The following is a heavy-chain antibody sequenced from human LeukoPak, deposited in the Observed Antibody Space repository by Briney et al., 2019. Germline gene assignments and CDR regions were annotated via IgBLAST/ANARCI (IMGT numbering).Heavy chain of an antibody. D-gene: IGHD6-19*01. CDR3: ARLAYSSGWYHAAFDI. J-gene: IGHJ3*02. V-gene: IGHV5-51*01. Sequence: GESLKISCKGSGYSFTSYWIGWVRQMPGKGLEWMGIIYPGDSDTRCSPSFQGQVTISADKSISTAYLQWSSLKASDTAMYYCARLAYSSGWYHAAFDIWGQGTMVTVSS. CDR1: GYSFTSYW. CDR2: IYPGDSDT.